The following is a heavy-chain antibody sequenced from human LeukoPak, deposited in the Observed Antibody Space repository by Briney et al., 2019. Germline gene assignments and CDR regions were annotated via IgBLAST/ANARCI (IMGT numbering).Heavy chain of an antibody. D-gene: IGHD3-10*01. V-gene: IGHV1-2*02. Sequence: ASVKVSCKASGYIFTGYRMHWVRQAPGQGLEWMGWINPNSGATNYAQKFQERVTITRDMSTSTAYMELSSLRSEDTAVYYCAADWVTMVRGVEHQLDYWGQGTLVTVSS. CDR1: GYIFTGYR. CDR2: INPNSGAT. CDR3: AADWVTMVRGVEHQLDY. J-gene: IGHJ4*02.